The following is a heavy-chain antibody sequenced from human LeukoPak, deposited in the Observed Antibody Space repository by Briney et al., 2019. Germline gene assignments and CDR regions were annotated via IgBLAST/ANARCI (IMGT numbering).Heavy chain of an antibody. CDR3: AREHITMIVSTYGMDV. CDR2: IIPIFGTA. J-gene: IGHJ6*02. CDR1: GGTFSSYA. D-gene: IGHD3-22*01. Sequence: GASVKVSCKASGGTFSSYAISWVRQAPGQGLEWMGGIIPIFGTANYAQKFQGRVTITADESTSTAYMELSSLRSEDTAVYYCAREHITMIVSTYGMDVWGQGTTVTVSS. V-gene: IGHV1-69*13.